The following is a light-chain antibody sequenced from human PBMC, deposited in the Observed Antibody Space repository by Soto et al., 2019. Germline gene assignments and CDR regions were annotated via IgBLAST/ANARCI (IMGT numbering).Light chain of an antibody. V-gene: IGKV3D-15*01. J-gene: IGKJ1*01. CDR2: DAS. CDR1: QSVSSY. Sequence: EIVLTQAPATLSLSPGERPTLSCRASQSVSSYLAWYQQKPGQAPRLLIYDASNRATGIPARFSGSGSGTEFTLTISSLQSEDFAVYYCQQYDKWWTFGQGTKVDIK. CDR3: QQYDKWWT.